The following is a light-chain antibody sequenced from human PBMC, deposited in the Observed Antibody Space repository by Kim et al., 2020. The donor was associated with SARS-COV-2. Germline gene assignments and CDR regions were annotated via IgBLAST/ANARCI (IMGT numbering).Light chain of an antibody. CDR1: QSVSSSF. CDR3: QQYGGSPLFT. CDR2: GAS. Sequence: PGERATLSGRASQSVSSSFLAWYQQKPGQAPRLLIDGASSRATGIPDRFSGSGSGTDFTLTISRLEPEDFAVYYCQQYGGSPLFTFGPGTKVDIK. J-gene: IGKJ3*01. V-gene: IGKV3-20*01.